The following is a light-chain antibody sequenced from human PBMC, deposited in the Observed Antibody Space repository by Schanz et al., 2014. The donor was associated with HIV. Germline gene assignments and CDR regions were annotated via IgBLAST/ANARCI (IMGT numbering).Light chain of an antibody. CDR1: SSDIGGSNS. CDR2: EVT. V-gene: IGLV2-8*01. CDR3: SSYTVRNSWL. J-gene: IGLJ3*02. Sequence: QSALTQPPSASGSPGQSVTISCTGTSSDIGGSNSVSWYQQYPGKAPRVMIYEVTRRPSGVPDRFSGSKSGNTASLTISGLQAEDEADYYCSSYTVRNSWLFGGGTKLTVL.